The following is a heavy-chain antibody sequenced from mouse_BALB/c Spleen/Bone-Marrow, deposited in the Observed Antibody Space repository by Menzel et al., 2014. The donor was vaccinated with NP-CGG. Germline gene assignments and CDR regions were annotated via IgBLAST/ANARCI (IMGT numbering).Heavy chain of an antibody. CDR1: GYSFTSYW. D-gene: IGHD2-12*01. CDR2: IDPSDSET. Sequence: VQRVESGPQLVRPGASVKISCEASGYSFTSYWMHWVQQRPGQGLEWIGMIDPSDSETGLSQKFKDKATLTVDRSSSTAYMQLSSPTSEDSAVYYCVRYDLFSYAMDYWGQGTSVTVSS. V-gene: IGHV1S126*01. J-gene: IGHJ4*01. CDR3: VRYDLFSYAMDY.